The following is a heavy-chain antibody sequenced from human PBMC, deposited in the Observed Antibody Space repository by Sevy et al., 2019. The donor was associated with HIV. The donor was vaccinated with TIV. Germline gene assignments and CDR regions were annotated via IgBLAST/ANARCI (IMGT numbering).Heavy chain of an antibody. Sequence: VGSLRLSCAGSGFTFSGYGMHWVRQAPGKGLEWLAVISWDASNKYYADSVKGRFTISRDNSKNTLYLQMNSLRAEDTAVYYCAKRTIAGDHFDYWGQGTLVTVSS. CDR2: ISWDASNK. J-gene: IGHJ4*02. CDR1: GFTFSGYG. V-gene: IGHV3-30*18. D-gene: IGHD7-27*01. CDR3: AKRTIAGDHFDY.